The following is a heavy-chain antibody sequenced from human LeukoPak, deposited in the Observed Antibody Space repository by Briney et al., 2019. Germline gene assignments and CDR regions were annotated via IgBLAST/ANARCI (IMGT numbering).Heavy chain of an antibody. D-gene: IGHD5-18*01. CDR1: GFTFSSCA. V-gene: IGHV3-64*01. CDR2: ISSDGGST. Sequence: PGGSLRLSCAASGFTFSSCAMHWVRQAPGKGLEYVSSISSDGGSTYYVKSVKGRFTISRDKSNNTLYLQMGSLRDEDMAVYYCARGGRYGDGPLDSWGQGTLVTVSS. J-gene: IGHJ4*02. CDR3: ARGGRYGDGPLDS.